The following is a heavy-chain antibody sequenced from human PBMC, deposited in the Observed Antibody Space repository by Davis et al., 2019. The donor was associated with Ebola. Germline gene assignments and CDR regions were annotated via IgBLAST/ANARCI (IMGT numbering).Heavy chain of an antibody. D-gene: IGHD2-2*01. CDR2: ISGSGSRT. CDR1: RIIFDHYG. Sequence: GESLKISCAVSRIIFDHYGMGWVRQSPGKGLEWVSVISGSGSRTYYADSVKGRFTISRDNSKDTLYLQMNSLRVEDTAVYYCAKTPPTIYCTSAGCPYYFDYWGQGTLVTVSS. J-gene: IGHJ4*02. CDR3: AKTPPTIYCTSAGCPYYFDY. V-gene: IGHV3-23*01.